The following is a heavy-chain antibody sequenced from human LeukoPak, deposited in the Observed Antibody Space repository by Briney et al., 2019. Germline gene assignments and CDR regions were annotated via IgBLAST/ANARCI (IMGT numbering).Heavy chain of an antibody. D-gene: IGHD3-10*01. Sequence: GGSLRLSCAASGFTFSDYYMSWIRQAPGKGLEWVSYLSSSGSTIYYADSVKGQFTISRDNAKNSLYLQMNSLRAEDTAVHYCAGAVTRGCLLWFGNFGYWGQRTLVTVSS. V-gene: IGHV3-11*01. CDR2: LSSSGSTI. J-gene: IGHJ4*02. CDR3: AGAVTRGCLLWFGNFGY. CDR1: GFTFSDYY.